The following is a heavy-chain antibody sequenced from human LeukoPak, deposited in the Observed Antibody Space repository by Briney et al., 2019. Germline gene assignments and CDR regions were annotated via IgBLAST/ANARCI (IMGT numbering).Heavy chain of an antibody. D-gene: IGHD3-22*01. CDR3: AKRWLFQYYFDY. J-gene: IGHJ4*02. Sequence: PSETLSLTCTVSGGSISSGGYYWSWIRQPPGKGLEWIGEINHSGSTNYNPSLKSRVTISVDTSKNQFSLKLSSVTAADTAVYYCAKRWLFQYYFDYWGQGTLVTVSS. CDR2: INHSGST. V-gene: IGHV4-39*07. CDR1: GGSISSGGYY.